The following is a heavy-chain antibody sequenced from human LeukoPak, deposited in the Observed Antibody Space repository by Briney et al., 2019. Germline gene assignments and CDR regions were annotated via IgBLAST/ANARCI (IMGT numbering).Heavy chain of an antibody. V-gene: IGHV1-69*13. J-gene: IGHJ5*02. CDR3: ARKYSSGWYH. D-gene: IGHD6-19*01. CDR1: GGTFSSYA. Sequence: GASVKVSCKASGGTFSSYAISWVRQAPGQGLEWMGGIIPIFGTANYAQKFQGRVTITADESTSTAYMELSSLRSEDTAVYSCARKYSSGWYHWGQGTLVTASS. CDR2: IIPIFGTA.